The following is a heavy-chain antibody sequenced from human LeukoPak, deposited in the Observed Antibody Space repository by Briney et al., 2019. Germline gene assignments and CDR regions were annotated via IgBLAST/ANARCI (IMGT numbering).Heavy chain of an antibody. CDR3: AREGGDYDILTGYYSS. CDR1: GFTFSSYW. Sequence: PGGSLGLSCAASGFTFSSYWMHWVRQALGKGLVWVSRINSDGSSTSYADSVKGRFTISRNNAKNTLYLQMNSLRAEDMAVYYCAREGGDYDILTGYYSSWGQGTLVTVSS. V-gene: IGHV3-74*01. J-gene: IGHJ4*02. CDR2: INSDGSST. D-gene: IGHD3-9*01.